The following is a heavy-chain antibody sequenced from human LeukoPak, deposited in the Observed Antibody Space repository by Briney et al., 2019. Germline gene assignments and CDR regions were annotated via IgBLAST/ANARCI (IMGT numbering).Heavy chain of an antibody. CDR1: GYTFTGYY. CDR3: ARDGTFSSSSFDY. CDR2: INPNSGGT. J-gene: IGHJ4*02. V-gene: IGHV1-2*02. Sequence: ASVKVSCKASGYTFTGYYMRWVRQAPGQGLEWMVWINPNSGGTNYAQKFQGRVTMTRDTSISTAYMELSRLRSDDTAVYYCARDGTFSSSSFDYWGQGTLVTVSS. D-gene: IGHD6-6*01.